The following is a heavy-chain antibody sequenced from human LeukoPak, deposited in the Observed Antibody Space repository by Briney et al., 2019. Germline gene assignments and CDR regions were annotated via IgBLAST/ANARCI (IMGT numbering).Heavy chain of an antibody. CDR2: IYYSGIT. CDR3: ARWVSNWFDP. V-gene: IGHV4-39*07. CDR1: GGSISSSSYY. Sequence: SETLSLTCTVSGGSISSSSYYWGWIRQPPGKGLEWIGSIYYSGITNYNPSLKSRVTISVDTAKKQFSLNLSSVTAADTAVYYCARWVSNWFDPWGQGTLVTVSS. D-gene: IGHD2-8*01. J-gene: IGHJ5*02.